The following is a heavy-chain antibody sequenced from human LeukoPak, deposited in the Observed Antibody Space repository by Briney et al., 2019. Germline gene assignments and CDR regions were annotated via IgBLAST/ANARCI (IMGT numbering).Heavy chain of an antibody. D-gene: IGHD1-1*01. CDR3: ARYTTDRTENDY. CDR2: ISGSGGST. J-gene: IGHJ4*02. CDR1: GFTFSSYA. V-gene: IGHV3-23*01. Sequence: GGSLRLSCAASGFTFSSYAMSWVRQAPGKGLEWVSGISGSGGSTYYADSVKGRFTISRDNSENTLCLQMTSLRAEDTALYYCARYTTDRTENDYWGQGTLVTVSS.